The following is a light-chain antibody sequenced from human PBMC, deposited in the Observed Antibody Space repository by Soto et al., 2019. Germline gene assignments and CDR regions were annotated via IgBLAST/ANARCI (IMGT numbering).Light chain of an antibody. CDR1: QDITSY. CDR2: AAS. J-gene: IGKJ1*01. CDR3: QQSYSTPLT. V-gene: IGKV1-39*01. Sequence: DIQMTQSPSSLSASIGDSVTITCRASQDITSYLNWYQHKSGRHPKLLIWAASSLQSGVPARFSGTNSGTDFTLTISSLQPEDYGPYYCQQSYSTPLTFGQGTKVEIK.